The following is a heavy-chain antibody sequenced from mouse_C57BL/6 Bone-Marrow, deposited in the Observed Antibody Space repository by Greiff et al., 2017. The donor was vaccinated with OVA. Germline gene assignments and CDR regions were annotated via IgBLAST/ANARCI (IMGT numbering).Heavy chain of an antibody. D-gene: IGHD2-2*01. CDR3: ARVTTMVTTTWFAY. V-gene: IGHV3-6*01. Sequence: VQLQQSGPGLVKPSQSLSLTCSVTGYSITSGYYWNWIRQFPGNKLEWMGYISYDGSNNYNPSLKNRISITRDTSKNQFFLKLNSVTTEDTATYYCARVTTMVTTTWFAYWGQGTLVTVSA. CDR1: GYSITSGYY. J-gene: IGHJ3*01. CDR2: ISYDGSN.